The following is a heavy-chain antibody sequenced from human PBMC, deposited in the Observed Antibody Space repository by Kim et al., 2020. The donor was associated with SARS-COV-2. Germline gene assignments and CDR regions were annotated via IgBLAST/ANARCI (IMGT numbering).Heavy chain of an antibody. CDR3: ARVGDGYNSEPDY. V-gene: IGHV4-31*02. D-gene: IGHD5-12*01. J-gene: IGHJ4*02. Sequence: YNPSLKSRVTISVDTSKNQFSLKLSSVTAADTAVYYGARVGDGYNSEPDYWGQGTLVTVSS.